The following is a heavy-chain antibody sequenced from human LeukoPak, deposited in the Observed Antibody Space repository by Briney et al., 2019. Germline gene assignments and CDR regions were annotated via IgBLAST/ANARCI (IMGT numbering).Heavy chain of an antibody. CDR2: ISGSGGST. J-gene: IGHJ4*02. Sequence: QAGGSLRLSCAASGFTFSSYSMSWVRQAPGKGLEWVSAISGSGGSTYYADSVKGRFTISRDNSKNTLYLQMNSLRAEDTAVYYCAKLQTYYYDSSNDYWGQGTLVTVSS. V-gene: IGHV3-23*01. D-gene: IGHD3-22*01. CDR3: AKLQTYYYDSSNDY. CDR1: GFTFSSYS.